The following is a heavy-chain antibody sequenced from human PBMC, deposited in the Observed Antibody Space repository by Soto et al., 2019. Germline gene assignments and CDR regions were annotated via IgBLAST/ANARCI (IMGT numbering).Heavy chain of an antibody. Sequence: QVQLVQSGAEVKKPGSSVKVSCKASGGTFSSYTISWVRQAPGQGLEWMGRIIPILGIANYAQKFQGRVTIPADKSTSTAYMELSSLRSEDTAVYYCASVKDYLGFDYWGQGTLVTVSS. D-gene: IGHD4-17*01. CDR2: IIPILGIA. V-gene: IGHV1-69*02. CDR3: ASVKDYLGFDY. CDR1: GGTFSSYT. J-gene: IGHJ4*02.